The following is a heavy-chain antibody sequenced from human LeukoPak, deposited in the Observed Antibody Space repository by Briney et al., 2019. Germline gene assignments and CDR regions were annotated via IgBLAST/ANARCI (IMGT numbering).Heavy chain of an antibody. V-gene: IGHV4-38-2*02. Sequence: SETPSLTCTVSGYSISSGYYWGWIRQPPGRGLEWIGSIYHSGSTYYNPSLKSRVTISVDTSKNQFSLKLSSVTAADTAVYYCARDPSIVVVPAANNWFDPWGQGTLVTVSS. CDR3: ARDPSIVVVPAANNWFDP. D-gene: IGHD2-2*01. CDR2: IYHSGST. J-gene: IGHJ5*02. CDR1: GYSISSGYY.